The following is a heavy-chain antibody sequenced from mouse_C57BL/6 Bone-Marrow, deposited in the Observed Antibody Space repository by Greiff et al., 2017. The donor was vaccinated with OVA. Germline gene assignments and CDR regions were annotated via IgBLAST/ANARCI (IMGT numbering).Heavy chain of an antibody. CDR2: IDPEDGDT. D-gene: IGHD1-1*01. J-gene: IGHJ1*03. CDR3: SPYYYGSSYWYFDV. Sequence: SGAELVRPGASVKLSCTASGFNIKDYYMHWVKQRPEQGLEWIGRIDPEDGDTEYAPKFQGKATMTADTSSNTAYLQLSSLTSEDTAVYYCSPYYYGSSYWYFDVWGTGTTVTVSS. V-gene: IGHV14-1*01. CDR1: GFNIKDYY.